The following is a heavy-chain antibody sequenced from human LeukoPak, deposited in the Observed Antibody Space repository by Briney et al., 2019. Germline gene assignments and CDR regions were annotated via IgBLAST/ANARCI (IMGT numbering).Heavy chain of an antibody. CDR1: GFIVSSNH. Sequence: GGSLRLSCAASGFIVSSNHMSWVRQALGKGLEWISVIYSGDSTYYADSVKGRFTISRDNSKNTLYLQMNSLRAEDTAMYYCARSGSHYDFDFWGQGTLVTVSS. CDR3: ARSGSHYDFDF. D-gene: IGHD3-10*01. J-gene: IGHJ4*02. V-gene: IGHV3-53*01. CDR2: IYSGDST.